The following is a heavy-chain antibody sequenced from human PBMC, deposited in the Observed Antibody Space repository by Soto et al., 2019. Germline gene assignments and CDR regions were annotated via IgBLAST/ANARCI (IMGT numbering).Heavy chain of an antibody. CDR3: ARDPRAIFGVVISGYYYGMDV. V-gene: IGHV4-34*01. CDR1: GGSFSCYY. Sequence: PSETLSLTCAVYGGSFSCYYWSWIRQPPGKGLEWIGEINHSGSTNYNPSLKSRVTISVDTSKNQFSLKLSSVTAADTAVYYCARDPRAIFGVVISGYYYGMDVWGQGTTVTVSS. CDR2: INHSGST. D-gene: IGHD3-3*01. J-gene: IGHJ6*02.